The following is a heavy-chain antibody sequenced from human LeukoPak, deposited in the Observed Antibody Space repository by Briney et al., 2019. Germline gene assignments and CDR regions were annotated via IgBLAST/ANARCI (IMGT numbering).Heavy chain of an antibody. CDR1: GFTFSSYA. CDR2: ISGSGGST. V-gene: IGHV3-23*01. J-gene: IGHJ4*02. Sequence: GGSLRLSCAASGFTFSSYAMSWVRQAPGKGLEWVSAISGSGGSTYYADSVKGRFTISRDNSKNTLYLQMNSLRAEDTAVYYCAKDSWTVIGGYSYGYEYYFDYWGQGTLVTVSS. D-gene: IGHD5-18*01. CDR3: AKDSWTVIGGYSYGYEYYFDY.